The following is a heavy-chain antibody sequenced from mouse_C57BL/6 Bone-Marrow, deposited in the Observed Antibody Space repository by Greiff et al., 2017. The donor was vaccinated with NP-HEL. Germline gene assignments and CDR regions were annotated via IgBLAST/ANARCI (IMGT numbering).Heavy chain of an antibody. D-gene: IGHD2-5*01. CDR2: IRSKSNNYAT. CDR3: VRPAYYSNYEYYAMDY. Sequence: GGGLVQPKGSLKLSCAASGFSFNTYAMNWVRQAPGKGLEWVARIRSKSNNYATYYAESVKDRFTISRDDSESMLYLQMNNLKTEDTAMYYCVRPAYYSNYEYYAMDYWGQGTSVTVSS. CDR1: GFSFNTYA. J-gene: IGHJ4*01. V-gene: IGHV10-1*01.